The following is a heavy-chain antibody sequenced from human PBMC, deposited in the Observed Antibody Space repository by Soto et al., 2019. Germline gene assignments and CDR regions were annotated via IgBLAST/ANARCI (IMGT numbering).Heavy chain of an antibody. J-gene: IGHJ4*02. Sequence: ASVKVSCKASGYTFTSYGISWVRQAPGQGLEWMGWISAYNGNTNYAQKLQGRVTMTTDTSTSTAYMELRSLRSDDTALYYCARDVEYYDFWSGYQIFDYWGQGTLVTVSS. V-gene: IGHV1-18*01. CDR2: ISAYNGNT. D-gene: IGHD3-3*01. CDR3: ARDVEYYDFWSGYQIFDY. CDR1: GYTFTSYG.